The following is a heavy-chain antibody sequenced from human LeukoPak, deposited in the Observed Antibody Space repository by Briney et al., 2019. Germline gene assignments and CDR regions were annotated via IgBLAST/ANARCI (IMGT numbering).Heavy chain of an antibody. J-gene: IGHJ4*02. CDR1: GGSISSYY. V-gene: IGHV4-59*01. CDR3: ARSYYDSSGYPQALTG. Sequence: SETLSLTCTGSGGSISSYYWSWIRKPPGKGLEWIVYIYYSGSTNYNPSLKSRVTISVDTSKNQFSLKLSSVTAADTAVYYCARSYYDSSGYPQALTGWGQGTLVTVSS. CDR2: IYYSGST. D-gene: IGHD3-22*01.